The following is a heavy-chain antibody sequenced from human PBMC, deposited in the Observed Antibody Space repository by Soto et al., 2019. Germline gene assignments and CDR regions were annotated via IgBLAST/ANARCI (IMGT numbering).Heavy chain of an antibody. CDR3: ARELERVFDY. J-gene: IGHJ4*02. V-gene: IGHV3-30-3*01. CDR1: GFTFSKYA. CDR2: IGDDGSSK. D-gene: IGHD1-1*01. Sequence: PGGSLRLSCAASGFTFSKYALTWVRQAPGKGLEWVAVIGDDGSSKYFADSVKGRFTISRDNSKNTLYLQMNSLRIEDTAVYYCARELERVFDYWGQGTLVTVSS.